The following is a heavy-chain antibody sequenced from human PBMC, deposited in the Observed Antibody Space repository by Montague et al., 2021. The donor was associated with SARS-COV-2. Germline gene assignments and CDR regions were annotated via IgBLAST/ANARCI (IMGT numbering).Heavy chain of an antibody. CDR1: GASVTSES. Sequence: SETLSLTCSVSGASVTSESWGWIRQTPGKGLEWIAYIYDTGIIDYNPSLRSRTTIAVDTSKNQLSLKLTSVSAADTAVYFCARDRAGSDIFDLWGQGTMVTVSS. D-gene: IGHD2-21*01. CDR2: IYDTGII. V-gene: IGHV4-59*02. CDR3: ARDRAGSDIFDL. J-gene: IGHJ3*01.